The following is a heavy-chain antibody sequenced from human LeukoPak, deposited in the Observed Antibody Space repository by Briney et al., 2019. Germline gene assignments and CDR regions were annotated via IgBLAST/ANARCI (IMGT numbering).Heavy chain of an antibody. Sequence: PGGSLRLSCAASGFTFSSYAMHWVRQAPGKGLEWVAVISYDGSNKYYADSVKGRFTISRDNSKNTLYLQMNSLRAEDTAVYYCAKDWAAGTPFSPNYWGQGTLVTVSS. CDR2: ISYDGSNK. J-gene: IGHJ4*02. CDR1: GFTFSSYA. D-gene: IGHD1-1*01. V-gene: IGHV3-30*04. CDR3: AKDWAAGTPFSPNY.